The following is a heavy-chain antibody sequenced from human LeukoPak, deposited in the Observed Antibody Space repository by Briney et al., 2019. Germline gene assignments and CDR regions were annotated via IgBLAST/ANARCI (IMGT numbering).Heavy chain of an antibody. D-gene: IGHD4-17*01. CDR1: GGSISSYY. CDR3: ARVTTSYYYYYYMDV. Sequence: ASETLSLTCTVSGGSISSYYWSWIRQPPGKGLEWIGYIYYSGSTNYNPSLKSRVTISVDTSKNQFSLKLSSVTAADTAVYYCARVTTSYYYYYYMDVWGKGTTVTISS. J-gene: IGHJ6*03. CDR2: IYYSGST. V-gene: IGHV4-59*01.